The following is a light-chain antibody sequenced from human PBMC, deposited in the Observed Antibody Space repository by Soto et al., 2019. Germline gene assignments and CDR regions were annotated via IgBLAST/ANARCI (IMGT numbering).Light chain of an antibody. CDR3: QHYGSSPIA. CDR1: QSVTTN. J-gene: IGKJ5*01. Sequence: EVVMTQSPATLSVSPGERATLSCRASQSVTTNMAWYQQKPGQAPRLLIYGASTRATGIPARFSGSGSGTDFTLTISRLEPEGFAVFYCQHYGSSPIAYGQGTRLEI. V-gene: IGKV3-15*01. CDR2: GAS.